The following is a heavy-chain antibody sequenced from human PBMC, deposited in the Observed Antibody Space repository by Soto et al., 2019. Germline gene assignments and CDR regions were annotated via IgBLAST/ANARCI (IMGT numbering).Heavy chain of an antibody. D-gene: IGHD3-3*01. CDR2: IYHSGST. V-gene: IGHV4-4*02. J-gene: IGHJ5*02. Sequence: SETLSLTCAVSSGSISSSNWWSWVRQPPGKGLEWIGEIYHSGSTNYNPSLKSRVTISVDKSKNQFSLKLSSVTAADTAVYYCARDRRITIFGVVTYNWFDPWGQGTLVTVSS. CDR1: SGSISSSNW. CDR3: ARDRRITIFGVVTYNWFDP.